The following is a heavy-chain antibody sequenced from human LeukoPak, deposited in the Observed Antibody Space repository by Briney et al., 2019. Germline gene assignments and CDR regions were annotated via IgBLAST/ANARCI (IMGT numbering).Heavy chain of an antibody. V-gene: IGHV1-2*02. J-gene: IGHJ4*02. Sequence: ASVKVSCKASGYTFTGYYMHWVRQAPGQGLEWMGWINPNSGGTNYAQKFQGRVTMTRDTSISTAYMELSSLRSDDTAVYYCARDVYDSSGYYYLYFDYWGQGTLVTVSS. CDR2: INPNSGGT. CDR1: GYTFTGYY. CDR3: ARDVYDSSGYYYLYFDY. D-gene: IGHD3-22*01.